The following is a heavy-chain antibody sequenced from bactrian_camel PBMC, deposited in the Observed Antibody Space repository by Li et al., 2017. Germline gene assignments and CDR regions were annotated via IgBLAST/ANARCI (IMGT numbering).Heavy chain of an antibody. CDR3: ARADGNYACDY. CDR1: GFTVSSFR. Sequence: EVQLVESGGGLVQPGGSLRLSRVASGFTVSSFRMSWVRQAPGKGLEWVSSIYTGGGSTYYADSVKGRFTISRDSAKNTVWLQMNSLKPEDTAVYYCARADGNYACDYFGQGTQVTVS. J-gene: IGHJ4*01. V-gene: IGHV3S19*01. CDR2: IYTGGGST.